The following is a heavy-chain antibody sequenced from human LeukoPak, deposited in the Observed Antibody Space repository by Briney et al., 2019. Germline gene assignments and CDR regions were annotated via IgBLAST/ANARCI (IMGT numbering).Heavy chain of an antibody. CDR1: GYTLTELS. CDR2: FDPEDGET. CDR3: ATDPRQLWFQPLCY. J-gene: IGHJ4*02. D-gene: IGHD5-18*01. V-gene: IGHV1-24*01. Sequence: ASVEVSCKVSGYTLTELSMHWVRQAPGKGLEWMGGFDPEDGETIYAQKVQGRVTMTEDTSTDTAYMELSSLRSEDTAVYYCATDPRQLWFQPLCYWGQGTLVTVSS.